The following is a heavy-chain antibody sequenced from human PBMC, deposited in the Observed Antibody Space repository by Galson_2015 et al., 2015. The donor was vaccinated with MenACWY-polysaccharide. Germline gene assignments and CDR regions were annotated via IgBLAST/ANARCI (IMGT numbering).Heavy chain of an antibody. CDR2: INNDATTI. CDR3: ARRGGSYYDS. Sequence: SLRLPCAASGFTFSSDWMHWVRQAPGKGLVWVSRINNDATTINYADSVKGRFLISRDHAKNTLYLQMNSLRAEDTAVYYCARRGGSYYDSWGQGTLVTVSS. V-gene: IGHV3-74*01. J-gene: IGHJ4*02. CDR1: GFTFSSDW. D-gene: IGHD3-10*01.